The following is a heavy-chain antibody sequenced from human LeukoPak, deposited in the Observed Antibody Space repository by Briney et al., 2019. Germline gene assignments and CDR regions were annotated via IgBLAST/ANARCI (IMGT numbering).Heavy chain of an antibody. Sequence: ASVKVSCKVSGYTLTELSMHWVRQAPGKGLEWMGGFDPVDGETIYAQKFQGRVTMTEDTSTDTAYMELSSLRSEDTAVYYCATVFSSGWTGDYWGQGTLVTVSS. D-gene: IGHD6-19*01. J-gene: IGHJ4*02. CDR3: ATVFSSGWTGDY. V-gene: IGHV1-24*01. CDR2: FDPVDGET. CDR1: GYTLTELS.